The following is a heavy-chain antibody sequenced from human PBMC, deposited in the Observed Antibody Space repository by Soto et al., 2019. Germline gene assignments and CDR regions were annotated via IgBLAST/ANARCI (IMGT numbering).Heavy chain of an antibody. CDR3: ARDSVLLWFGELFASNWFDP. J-gene: IGHJ5*02. CDR2: IYYSGST. D-gene: IGHD3-10*01. CDR1: GGSVSSGSYY. V-gene: IGHV4-61*01. Sequence: SETLSLTCTVSGGSVSSGSYYWSWIRQPPGKGLEWIGYIYYSGSTNYNPSLKSRVTISVDTSKNQFSLKLSSVTAADTAVYYCARDSVLLWFGELFASNWFDPWGQGTLVTVSS.